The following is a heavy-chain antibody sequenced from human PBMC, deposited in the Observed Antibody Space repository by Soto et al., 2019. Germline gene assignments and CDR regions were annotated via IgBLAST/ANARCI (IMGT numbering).Heavy chain of an antibody. V-gene: IGHV4-39*01. J-gene: IGHJ6*02. D-gene: IGHD5-12*01. CDR3: ARHLEYSGYDWFYGMDV. Sequence: PSETLSLTCTVSGGSITSSSYYWGWIRQHPGKGLEWIGYIYYSGSTYYNPSLKSRVTISVDTSKNQFSLKLSSVTAADTAVYYCARHLEYSGYDWFYGMDVWGQGTTVTVSS. CDR1: GGSITSSSYY. CDR2: IYYSGST.